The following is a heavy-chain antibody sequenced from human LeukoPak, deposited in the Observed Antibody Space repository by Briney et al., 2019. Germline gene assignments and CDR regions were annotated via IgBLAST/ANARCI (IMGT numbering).Heavy chain of an antibody. D-gene: IGHD3-3*01. Sequence: GGSLRLSCGASGFTFSSYGMSWVRQAPGKGLEWVSAISGSGGSTYYADSVKGRFTVSRDNSDNTLSLQMNSLRAEDTAVYYCAKTGLFGSNSLFDYWGQGTLVTVSS. CDR1: GFTFSSYG. V-gene: IGHV3-23*01. J-gene: IGHJ4*02. CDR2: ISGSGGST. CDR3: AKTGLFGSNSLFDY.